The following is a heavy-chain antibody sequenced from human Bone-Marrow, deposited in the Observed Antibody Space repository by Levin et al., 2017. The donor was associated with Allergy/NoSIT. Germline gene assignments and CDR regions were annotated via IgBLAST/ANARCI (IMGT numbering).Heavy chain of an antibody. Sequence: GESLKISCKASGYTFTNYGISWVRQAPGQGLEWMGWISIYNDNTKYAQKFQDRVTMTTDTSTSTAYMELRSLRSDVTAVYYCPRDLGSGYEPLFDYWGQGTLVTVSS. CDR2: ISIYNDNT. V-gene: IGHV1-18*01. CDR3: PRDLGSGYEPLFDY. CDR1: GYTFTNYG. J-gene: IGHJ4*02. D-gene: IGHD5-12*01.